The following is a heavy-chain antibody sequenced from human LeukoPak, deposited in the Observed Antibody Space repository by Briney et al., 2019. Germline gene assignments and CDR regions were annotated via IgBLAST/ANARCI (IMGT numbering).Heavy chain of an antibody. V-gene: IGHV4-39*07. CDR1: GGSISSSSYY. Sequence: PSETLSLTCTVSGGSISSSSYYWGWIRQPPGKGLEWIGSIYYSGSTYYNPSLKSRVTISVDTSKNQFSLKLSSVTAADTAVYYCARVDYAFWSGPVGFDYWGQGTLVTVSS. D-gene: IGHD3-3*01. CDR2: IYYSGST. J-gene: IGHJ4*02. CDR3: ARVDYAFWSGPVGFDY.